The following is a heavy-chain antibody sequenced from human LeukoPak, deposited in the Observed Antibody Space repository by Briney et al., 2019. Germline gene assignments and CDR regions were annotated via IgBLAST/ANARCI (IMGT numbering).Heavy chain of an antibody. D-gene: IGHD2-15*01. CDR2: MYPSGST. V-gene: IGHV4-61*02. Sequence: SETLSLTCTVSGGSFSSNSYFWTWIRQPAGKGLEWIGRMYPSGSTNYHPSLKSRVTILEDMSENQFSLRLNSATAADTAVYYCARGVKSGGYYDYWGQGTLVTVSS. J-gene: IGHJ4*02. CDR3: ARGVKSGGYYDY. CDR1: GGSFSSNSYF.